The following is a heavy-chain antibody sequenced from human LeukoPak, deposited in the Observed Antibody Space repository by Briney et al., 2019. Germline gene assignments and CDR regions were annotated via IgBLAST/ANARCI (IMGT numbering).Heavy chain of an antibody. CDR3: AREPGFDSSGYLNWFDP. D-gene: IGHD3-22*01. CDR1: GGSISSYY. CDR2: IDYSGST. Sequence: SETLSLTCTVSGGSISSYYWSWIRQPPGKGLEWIGYIDYSGSTNYNPSLKSRVTISLDTSKNQLSLKLSSVTAADTAVYYCAREPGFDSSGYLNWFDPWGQGTLVTVSS. J-gene: IGHJ5*02. V-gene: IGHV4-59*01.